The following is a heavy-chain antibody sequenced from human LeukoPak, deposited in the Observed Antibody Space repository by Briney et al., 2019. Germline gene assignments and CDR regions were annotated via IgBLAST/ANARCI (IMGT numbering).Heavy chain of an antibody. D-gene: IGHD2-15*01. CDR3: ARDPSVVVVAAESTTDAFDI. CDR1: GDSISSSY. CDR2: IYYTGTT. J-gene: IGHJ3*02. Sequence: SETLSLTCTVSGDSISSSYWSWIRQPPGKTLEWIGYIYYTGTTNYNPSLKSRVTMSIDTSKNQFSLNLNSVTAADTAVYYCARDPSVVVVAAESTTDAFDIWGQGTMVTVSS. V-gene: IGHV4-59*01.